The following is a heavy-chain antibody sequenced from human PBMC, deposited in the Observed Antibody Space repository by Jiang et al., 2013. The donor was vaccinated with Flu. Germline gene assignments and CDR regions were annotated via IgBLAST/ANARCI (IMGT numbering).Heavy chain of an antibody. Sequence: SLTCTVSGDSVSSGSYYWSWIRQTPGKGLEWIGLIYYSGSTDYNPSLKSRVTISVDTSKNQFSLKLSSVTAADTAVYYCARSRPYVSGSYYDAFDIWGQGAMVTVSS. V-gene: IGHV4-61*01. J-gene: IGHJ3*02. CDR1: GDSVSSGSYY. CDR2: IYYSGST. CDR3: ARSRPYVSGSYYDAFDI. D-gene: IGHD3-10*01.